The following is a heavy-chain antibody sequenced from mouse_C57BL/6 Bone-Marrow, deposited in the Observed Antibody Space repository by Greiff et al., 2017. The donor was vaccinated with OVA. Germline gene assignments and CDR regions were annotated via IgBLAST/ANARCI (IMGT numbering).Heavy chain of an antibody. CDR3: AKHSYDGYFFDY. V-gene: IGHV2-9*01. CDR1: GFSLTSYG. Sequence: QVQLKQSGPGLVAPSQSLSITCTVSGFSLTSYGVDWVRQPPGQGLEWLGVIWGGGGTNNNYALMSRLSISNDNSKSQVFLKMNSLQTDDTAMYYCAKHSYDGYFFDYWGQGTTLTVSS. D-gene: IGHD2-3*01. J-gene: IGHJ2*01. CDR2: IWGGGGT.